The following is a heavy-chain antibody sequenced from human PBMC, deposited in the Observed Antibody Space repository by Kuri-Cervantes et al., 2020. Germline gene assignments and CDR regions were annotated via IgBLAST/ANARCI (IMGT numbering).Heavy chain of an antibody. J-gene: IGHJ3*02. CDR1: GFTFSVFW. CDR3: ARAIAAPGTPENAFDI. Sequence: GGSLRLSCAASGFTFSVFWMHWVRQAPGKGLDWVAVISRDGTEKYYADSVRGRFTVSRDNTKNILSLQVNSLGPEDTAVYYCARAIAAPGTPENAFDIWGQGTMVTVSS. D-gene: IGHD6-13*01. CDR2: ISRDGTEK. V-gene: IGHV3-30*03.